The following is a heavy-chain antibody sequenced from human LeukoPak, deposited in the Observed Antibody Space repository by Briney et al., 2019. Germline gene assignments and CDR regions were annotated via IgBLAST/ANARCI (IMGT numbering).Heavy chain of an antibody. CDR3: ARVTVTTWTNWFDP. D-gene: IGHD4-17*01. CDR2: IYHSGST. V-gene: IGHV4-38-2*02. CDR1: GYSISSGYY. J-gene: IGHJ5*02. Sequence: PSETLSLTCTASGYSISSGYYWGWIRQPPGKGLEWIGSIYHSGSTYYNPSLKSRVTISVDTSKNQFSLKLSSVTAADTAVYYCARVTVTTWTNWFDPWGQGTLVTVSS.